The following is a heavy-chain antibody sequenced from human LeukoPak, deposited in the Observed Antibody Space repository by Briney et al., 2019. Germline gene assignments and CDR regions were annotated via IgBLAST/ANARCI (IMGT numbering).Heavy chain of an antibody. D-gene: IGHD4-23*01. J-gene: IGHJ4*02. CDR2: ISSSGGTI. CDR3: ARVAVTPSSPIDY. V-gene: IGHV3-11*01. Sequence: GGSLRLSCAASGFTFSDYYMSWIRQAPGKGLEWVSYISSSGGTIYYADSVKGRFTISRDNAKNSLYLQMNSLRAEDTAVYYCARVAVTPSSPIDYWGQGTLVTVSS. CDR1: GFTFSDYY.